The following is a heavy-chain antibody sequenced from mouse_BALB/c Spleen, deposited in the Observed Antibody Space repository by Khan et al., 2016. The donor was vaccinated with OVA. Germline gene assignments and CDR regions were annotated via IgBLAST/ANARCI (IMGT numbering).Heavy chain of an antibody. CDR2: ISGGGSNT. J-gene: IGHJ3*01. Sequence: EVELVESGGGLVKPGGSLKLSCAASGFTFSGYAMSWVRQTPEKRLEWVAEISGGGSNTYYPDTVTGRFTISRDNAKNTPYLEMSSLRSEDTAMYYCARDRYYGSSPDWFAYWGQGTLVTVSA. D-gene: IGHD1-1*01. V-gene: IGHV5-9-4*01. CDR1: GFTFSGYA. CDR3: ARDRYYGSSPDWFAY.